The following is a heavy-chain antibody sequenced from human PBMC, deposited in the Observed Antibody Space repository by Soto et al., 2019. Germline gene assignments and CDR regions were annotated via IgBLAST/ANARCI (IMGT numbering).Heavy chain of an antibody. V-gene: IGHV3-13*01. J-gene: IGHJ6*02. D-gene: IGHD3-16*01. CDR3: ARGGDRFDGMDV. CDR2: ISTAGDT. Sequence: GGSLRLPCAASGFGFNGYDMHWDRQAPGKNLEWVAAISTAGDTYYLGSVKGRFTISREDAKNSLSLQMNSLRVGDTAVYYCARGGDRFDGMDVWGQGTTVTVSS. CDR1: GFGFNGYD.